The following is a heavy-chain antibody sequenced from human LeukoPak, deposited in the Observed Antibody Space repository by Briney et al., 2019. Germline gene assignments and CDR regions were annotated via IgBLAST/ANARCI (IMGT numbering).Heavy chain of an antibody. D-gene: IGHD3-22*01. CDR2: IIPIFGTA. CDR1: GGTFSSYA. V-gene: IGHV1-69*05. J-gene: IGHJ4*02. Sequence: SVKVSCEASGGTFSSYAISWVRQAPGQGLEWMGRIIPIFGTANYAQKFQGRVTITTDESTSTAYMELSSLRSEDTAVYYCAREGDYYDSSGYSSRSYWGQGTLVTVSS. CDR3: AREGDYYDSSGYSSRSY.